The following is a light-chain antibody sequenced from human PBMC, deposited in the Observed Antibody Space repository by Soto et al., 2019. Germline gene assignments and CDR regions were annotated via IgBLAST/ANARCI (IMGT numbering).Light chain of an antibody. J-gene: IGKJ4*01. CDR3: QQYNNWPLT. Sequence: EIVMMQSPATLSLSPGERATLPCRASQSVSSNLAWYQQKPGQAPRLLIYGASTRATGIPARFSGSGSGTEFTLTISSLQSEDFAVYYCQQYNNWPLTFGGGTKVDIK. CDR1: QSVSSN. CDR2: GAS. V-gene: IGKV3-15*01.